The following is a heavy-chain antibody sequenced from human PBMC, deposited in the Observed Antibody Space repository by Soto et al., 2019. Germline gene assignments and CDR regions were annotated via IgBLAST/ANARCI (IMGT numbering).Heavy chain of an antibody. CDR2: ISYDGSDK. CDR1: GFIFNNYG. Sequence: QVQLVESGGGVVQPGRSLRLSCAASGFIFNNYGIHWVRKAPGKGLEWVAVISYDGSDKYYADSVKGRFTISRDNLKDTLYLQMNRLRAEDTAVYYCARPTLIRGVLGYWGQGTLVTISS. J-gene: IGHJ4*02. V-gene: IGHV3-30*03. CDR3: ARPTLIRGVLGY. D-gene: IGHD3-10*01.